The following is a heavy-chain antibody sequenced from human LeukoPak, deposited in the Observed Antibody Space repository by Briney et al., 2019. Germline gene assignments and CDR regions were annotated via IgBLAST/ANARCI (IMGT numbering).Heavy chain of an antibody. V-gene: IGHV3-66*02. CDR2: IYSGGST. CDR1: GFNFGVYS. Sequence: GGSLRLSCAASGFNFGVYSMNWVRQAPGKGLEWVSVIYSGGSTYYADSVKGRFTISRDNSKNTLYLQMNSLRAEDTAVYYCARNTVWGQGTLVTVSS. CDR3: ARNTV. J-gene: IGHJ4*02. D-gene: IGHD2-8*02.